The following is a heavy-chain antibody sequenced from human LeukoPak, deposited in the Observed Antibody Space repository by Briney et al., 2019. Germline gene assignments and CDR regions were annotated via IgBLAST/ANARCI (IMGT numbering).Heavy chain of an antibody. CDR3: AYESAYDSSGYPDY. CDR2: ISYDGSNK. CDR1: GFTFSSYT. V-gene: IGHV3-30-3*02. D-gene: IGHD3-22*01. Sequence: PGGSLRFSCVASGFTFSSYTMYGVRQAPGKGLEWVADISYDGSNKYYADSVKGRFTISRDNSKNTLYLQMNSMRAEDTAVYYCAYESAYDSSGYPDYWGQGTLVTVSS. J-gene: IGHJ4*02.